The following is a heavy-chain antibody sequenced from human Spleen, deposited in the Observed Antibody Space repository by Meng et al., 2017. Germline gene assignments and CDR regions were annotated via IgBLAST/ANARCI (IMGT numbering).Heavy chain of an antibody. V-gene: IGHV3-15*01. Sequence: VESGGGLVKPGGPRRLSCAATGFTFRTAWMSWVRQGPGKGLEWVGHSKSEADGGTTDYGAPVKGRFSISRDDSKNMVYLEMNSLKTEDTAVYYCGDDYWWWGQGRLVTVSS. J-gene: IGHJ4*02. CDR2: SKSEADGGTT. D-gene: IGHD3-3*01. CDR1: GFTFRTAW. CDR3: GDDYWW.